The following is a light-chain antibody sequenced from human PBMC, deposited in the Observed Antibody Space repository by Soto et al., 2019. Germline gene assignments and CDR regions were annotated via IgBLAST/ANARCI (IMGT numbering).Light chain of an antibody. Sequence: EIVLTQSPATLSLSPGERATLSCRASQSVGSSLAWYQQKPGQAPRLLLYDASNRATGIPARFSGSGSGTDFTLTISSLASEDFAVYYCLQRGDWPPLTFGQGTKVEIK. V-gene: IGKV3-11*01. J-gene: IGKJ1*01. CDR2: DAS. CDR3: LQRGDWPPLT. CDR1: QSVGSS.